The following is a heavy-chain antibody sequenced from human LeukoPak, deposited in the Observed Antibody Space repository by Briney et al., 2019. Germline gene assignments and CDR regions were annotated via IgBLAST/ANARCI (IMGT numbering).Heavy chain of an antibody. V-gene: IGHV3-30*04. CDR1: GFTFSSNA. J-gene: IGHJ4*02. CDR3: ARDLGDFYYISLDFDY. Sequence: PGGSLRHPCAASGFTFSSNALHWVRQAPGKGLEWVAVISYDGSNKYYADSVKGRFTISRDNSKNTLYLQMNSLRVEDTAVYYCARDLGDFYYISLDFDYWGQGALVTVSS. CDR2: ISYDGSNK. D-gene: IGHD3-9*01.